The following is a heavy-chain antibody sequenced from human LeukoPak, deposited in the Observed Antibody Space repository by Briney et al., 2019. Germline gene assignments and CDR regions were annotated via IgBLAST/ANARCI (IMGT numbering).Heavy chain of an antibody. CDR1: GYTFSGYY. J-gene: IGHJ4*02. Sequence: ASVKVSCKASGYTFSGYYIHWVRQAPGQGLEWMGWIIPNSGATNYAQNFQGRVTMTRDTSISIAYMELSRLRSDDTAVYYCAREGIGGGLLKGYCSGGSCYGYWGQGTLVTVSS. CDR2: IIPNSGAT. CDR3: AREGIGGGLLKGYCSGGSCYGY. D-gene: IGHD2-15*01. V-gene: IGHV1-2*02.